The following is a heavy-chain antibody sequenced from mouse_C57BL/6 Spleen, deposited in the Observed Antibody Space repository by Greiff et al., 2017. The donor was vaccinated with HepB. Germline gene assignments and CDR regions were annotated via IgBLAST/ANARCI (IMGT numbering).Heavy chain of an antibody. CDR3: AREGTMIRDWYFDV. CDR2: ISDGGSYT. J-gene: IGHJ1*03. Sequence: EVQLVESGGGLVKPGGSLKLSCAASGFTFSSYAMSWVRQTPEKRLEWVATISDGGSYTYYPDNVKGRFTISRDNAKNNLYLQMSHLKSEDTAMYYCAREGTMIRDWYFDVWGTGTTVTVSS. D-gene: IGHD2-4*01. CDR1: GFTFSSYA. V-gene: IGHV5-4*01.